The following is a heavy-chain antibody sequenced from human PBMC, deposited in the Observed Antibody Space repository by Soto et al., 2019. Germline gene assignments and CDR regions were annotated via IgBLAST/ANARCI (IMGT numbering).Heavy chain of an antibody. CDR1: GFTFSAYS. V-gene: IGHV3-21*01. CDR3: LRGGSGATSADLLDA. CDR2: ISSTSSPI. J-gene: IGHJ3*01. D-gene: IGHD3-10*01. Sequence: GGSLSLSCAASGFTFSAYSINWVRPAPGKGLEWVSSISSTSSPIFYADSVRGRFTISRDNAKNALYLQMNGLRAEDTAVYYCLRGGSGATSADLLDAWGQGTLVNVSS.